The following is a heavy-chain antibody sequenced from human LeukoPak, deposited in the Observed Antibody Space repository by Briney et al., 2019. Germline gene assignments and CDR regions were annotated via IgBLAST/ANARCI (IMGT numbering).Heavy chain of an antibody. CDR3: XXXXXXXTAQSXXDY. V-gene: IGHV4-38-2*01. J-gene: IGHJ4*02. CDR2: FYHSGST. Sequence: XXVSDYFIRSGFYWGWIRPPPGKGLEWIGSFYHSGSTYYNPSLESRVTISLDTSKNQLSLKLTSVTAADTAVYYXXXXXXXXTAQSXXDYWGQGAXVTVSS. CDR1: DYFIRSGFY. D-gene: IGHD4-17*01.